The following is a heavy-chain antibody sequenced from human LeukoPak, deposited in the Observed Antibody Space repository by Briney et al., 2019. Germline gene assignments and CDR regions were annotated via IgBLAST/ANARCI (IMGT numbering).Heavy chain of an antibody. CDR3: ARDRKDDYVWGSYRSFTDY. V-gene: IGHV1-18*01. CDR2: ISVYNGNT. D-gene: IGHD3-16*02. Sequence: ASVKVSCKASGYTFTSYGISWVRQAPGQGLEWMGWISVYNGNTNYAQKLQGRVTMTTDTSTSTAYMELRSLRSDDTAVYYCARDRKDDYVWGSYRSFTDYWGQGTLVTVSS. CDR1: GYTFTSYG. J-gene: IGHJ4*02.